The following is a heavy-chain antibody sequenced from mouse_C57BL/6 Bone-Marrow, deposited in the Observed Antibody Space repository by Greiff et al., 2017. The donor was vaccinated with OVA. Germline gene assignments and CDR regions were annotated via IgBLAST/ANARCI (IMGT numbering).Heavy chain of an antibody. J-gene: IGHJ4*01. CDR3: ARQYGSSYDYAMDY. D-gene: IGHD1-1*01. V-gene: IGHV1-81*01. Sequence: QVQLQQSGAELARPGASVKLSCKASGYTFTSYGISWVKQRTGQGLEWIGEIYPRSGNTYYNEKFKGKATLTADKSSSTAYMELRRLTSEDSAVYFCARQYGSSYDYAMDYWGQGTSVTVSS. CDR2: IYPRSGNT. CDR1: GYTFTSYG.